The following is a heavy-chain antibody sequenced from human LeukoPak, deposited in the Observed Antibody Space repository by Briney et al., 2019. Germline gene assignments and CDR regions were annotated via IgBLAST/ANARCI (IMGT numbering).Heavy chain of an antibody. CDR1: GFSFSDQY. CDR3: VTYYFVSSGYYHDY. D-gene: IGHD3-22*01. V-gene: IGHV3-72*01. Sequence: GGSLRLSCAASGFSFSDQYMDWVRQAPGKGLEWVGLTRNKANSYTTEYAASAKGRFTISRDDSRNSLFLQMNSLKTEDTAVYYCVTYYFVSSGYYHDYWGQGTLVTVSS. CDR2: TRNKANSYTT. J-gene: IGHJ4*02.